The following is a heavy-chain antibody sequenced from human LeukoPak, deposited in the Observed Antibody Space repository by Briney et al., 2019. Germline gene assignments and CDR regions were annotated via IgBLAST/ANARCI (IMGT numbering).Heavy chain of an antibody. V-gene: IGHV3-48*01. CDR2: ISSSSSTI. CDR3: ASSAAWNYDHFYYYMDV. D-gene: IGHD3-3*01. CDR1: GFTFSIYS. J-gene: IGHJ6*03. Sequence: PGGSLRLSCATYGFTFSIYSMNWVRQAPGKGLEWISYISSSSSTIYYADSVKGRFTISRDNAKNSLYLQMNSLRAEDTAVYYCASSAAWNYDHFYYYMDVWGKGTTVTVSS.